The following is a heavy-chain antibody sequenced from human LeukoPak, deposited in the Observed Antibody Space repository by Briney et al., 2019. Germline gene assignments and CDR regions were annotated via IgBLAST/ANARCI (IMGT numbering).Heavy chain of an antibody. J-gene: IGHJ4*02. Sequence: PSETLSLTGTVSGGSISSGGYYWNWIRQLPGKGLEWIGYIYNSGTTYYNPSLKSRVTISVDSSKNQFSLQLTSVTAADTAVYYCARDNHYFDYWGQGTLVTVSS. V-gene: IGHV4-31*03. CDR3: ARDNHYFDY. CDR1: GGSISSGGYY. CDR2: IYNSGTT. D-gene: IGHD1-14*01.